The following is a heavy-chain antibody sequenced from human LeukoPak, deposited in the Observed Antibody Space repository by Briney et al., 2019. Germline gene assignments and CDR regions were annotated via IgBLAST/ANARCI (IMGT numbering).Heavy chain of an antibody. CDR3: ARHVYGKGMYV. Sequence: SETLSLTCTASGDSFNGYYWGWIRQPPGKGLECVGYMYSSGSTAYNPSLKSRLSISIDTSKSQFSLTLSSVAAADTAVYFCARHVYGKGMYVWGKGTTVTVSS. CDR1: GDSFNGYY. V-gene: IGHV4-59*08. CDR2: MYSSGST. J-gene: IGHJ6*04. D-gene: IGHD4-17*01.